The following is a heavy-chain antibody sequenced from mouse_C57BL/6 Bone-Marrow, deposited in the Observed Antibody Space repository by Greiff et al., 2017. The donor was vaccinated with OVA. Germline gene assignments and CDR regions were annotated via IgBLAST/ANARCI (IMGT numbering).Heavy chain of an antibody. J-gene: IGHJ1*03. D-gene: IGHD1-1*01. Sequence: VQLQESGPGLVAPSPSLSITCTVSGFSLTSYAISWVRQPPGKGLEWLGVIWPGGGTTYNSALKSRLSIIQENSKSQVFLKMNSLQTDATARYYWARIYYGSNWYFDVWGTGTTVTVSS. CDR2: IWPGGGT. CDR1: GFSLTSYA. CDR3: ARIYYGSNWYFDV. V-gene: IGHV2-9-1*01.